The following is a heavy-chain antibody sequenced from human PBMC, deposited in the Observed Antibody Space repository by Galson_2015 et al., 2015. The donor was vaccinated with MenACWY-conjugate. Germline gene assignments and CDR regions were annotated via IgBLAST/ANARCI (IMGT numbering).Heavy chain of an antibody. CDR2: IYYSGST. Sequence: ETLSLTCTVSGDSISSSSYYWGWIRQPPGKGLEWIGSIYYSGSTYYSPSLKSRVTISVDTSKNQFSLKLSSVTAADTAVYYCARSPSPTVNWFDPWGQGTLVTVSS. D-gene: IGHD4-17*01. CDR1: GDSISSSSYY. J-gene: IGHJ5*02. CDR3: ARSPSPTVNWFDP. V-gene: IGHV4-39*07.